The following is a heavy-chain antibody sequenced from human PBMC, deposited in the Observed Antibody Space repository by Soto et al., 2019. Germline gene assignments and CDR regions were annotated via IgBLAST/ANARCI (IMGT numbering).Heavy chain of an antibody. CDR3: ARRIEMTTMKTGMDV. Sequence: SETLSLTCDVSGYSITSGHYWGWIRQPPGKGLEWIGIIHHSGSTYYNPSLKSRVTISIDTSRKQFSPKLTSVTAADTAVYYCARRIEMTTMKTGMDVWGQGTTVTVS. V-gene: IGHV4-38-2*01. J-gene: IGHJ6*02. CDR2: IHHSGST. CDR1: GYSITSGHY.